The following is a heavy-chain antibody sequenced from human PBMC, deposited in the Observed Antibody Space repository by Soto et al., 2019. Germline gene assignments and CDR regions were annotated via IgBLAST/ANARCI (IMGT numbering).Heavy chain of an antibody. D-gene: IGHD2-2*01. CDR2: IYHSGST. V-gene: IGHV4-4*02. CDR3: ARNPIKGGTSLNWFDP. J-gene: IGHJ5*02. CDR1: SGSISSSNW. Sequence: QVQLQESGPGLVKPSGTLSLTCAVSSGSISSSNWWSWVRQPPGKGLEWIGEIYHSGSTNYNPSLKSRITISVDKSKNQFSLKLSSVTAADTAVYYCARNPIKGGTSLNWFDPWGQGTLVTVSS.